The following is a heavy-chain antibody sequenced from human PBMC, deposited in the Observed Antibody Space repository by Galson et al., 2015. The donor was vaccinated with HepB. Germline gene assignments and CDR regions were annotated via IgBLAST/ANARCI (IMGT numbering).Heavy chain of an antibody. CDR2: IRSKAYGGTT. CDR3: TRVPMIRYFDWADYYYGMDV. V-gene: IGHV3-49*03. D-gene: IGHD3-9*01. CDR1: GFTFGDYA. J-gene: IGHJ6*02. Sequence: SLRLSCAASGFTFGDYAMSWFRQAPGKGLEWVGFIRSKAYGGTTEYAASVKGRFTISRDDSKSIAYLQMNSLKTEDTAVYYCTRVPMIRYFDWADYYYGMDVWGQGTTVTVSS.